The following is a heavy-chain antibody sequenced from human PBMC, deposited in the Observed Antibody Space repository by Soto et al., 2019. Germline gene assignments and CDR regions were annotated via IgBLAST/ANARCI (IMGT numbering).Heavy chain of an antibody. CDR2: INERGTEK. D-gene: IGHD1-26*01. Sequence: GGSLRLSCAASGFMFRNNWMTWVRRAPEKGLQWVANINERGTEKNYVDSVTGRFIISRDNAKNSLYLQMNGLRSEDTAVYYCVKGVGYLGPWGQGTLVTVSS. CDR1: GFMFRNNW. V-gene: IGHV3-7*01. J-gene: IGHJ5*02. CDR3: VKGVGYLGP.